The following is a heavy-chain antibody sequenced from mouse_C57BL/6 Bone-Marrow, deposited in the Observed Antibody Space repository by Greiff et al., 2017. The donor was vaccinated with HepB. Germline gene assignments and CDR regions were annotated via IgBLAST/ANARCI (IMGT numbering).Heavy chain of an antibody. Sequence: VQLQQSGAELVRPGASVKLSCTASGFNFKDDYMHWVKQRPEQGLEWIGWIDPENGDTEYASNFQGKATITADTSSNTAYLQLSSLTSEDTAVYYCTTVLITTVVASGYWGQGTTLTVSS. CDR1: GFNFKDDY. D-gene: IGHD1-1*01. J-gene: IGHJ2*01. CDR2: IDPENGDT. CDR3: TTVLITTVVASGY. V-gene: IGHV14-4*01.